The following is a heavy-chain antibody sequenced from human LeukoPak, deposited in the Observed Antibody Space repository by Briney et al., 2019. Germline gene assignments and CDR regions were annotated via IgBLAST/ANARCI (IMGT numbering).Heavy chain of an antibody. CDR2: MNPNSGNT. J-gene: IGHJ1*01. CDR1: GYTFTSYD. V-gene: IGHV1-8*03. CDR3: ASLYYYDNSGYYLGSRHFHH. Sequence: ASVKVSCKASGYTFTSYDINWVRQATGQGLEWMGWMNPNSGNTGYAQKFQGRVTITRNTSISTAYMELSSLRSEDTAVYYCASLYYYDNSGYYLGSRHFHHWGQGTLVTVSS. D-gene: IGHD3-22*01.